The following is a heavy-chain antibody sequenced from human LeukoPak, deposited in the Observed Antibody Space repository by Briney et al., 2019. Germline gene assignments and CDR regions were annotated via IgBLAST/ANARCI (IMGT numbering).Heavy chain of an antibody. CDR3: ARPETQYSSGLDGFDI. Sequence: GGSLRLSRAASGFTFSTYWMHWVRQAPGKGLVWVSRIDSDGSRTTYADSVKGRFTISRDNAKNTLYLQMNSLRNEDTAVYYCARPETQYSSGLDGFDIWGQGTTVTVSS. CDR2: IDSDGSRT. D-gene: IGHD6-19*01. J-gene: IGHJ3*02. V-gene: IGHV3-74*01. CDR1: GFTFSTYW.